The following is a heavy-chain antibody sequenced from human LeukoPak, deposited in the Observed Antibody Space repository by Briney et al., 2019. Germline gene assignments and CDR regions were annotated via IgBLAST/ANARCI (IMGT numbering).Heavy chain of an antibody. V-gene: IGHV3-30*18. Sequence: GGSLRLSCAASGFTFSSYGMHWVRQAPGKGLEWVAVISYDGSNKYYADSVKGRFTISRDNSKNTLYLQMNSLRAEDTAVYYCAKDGTGYYYGMDVWGQGTTVTVSS. CDR2: ISYDGSNK. J-gene: IGHJ6*02. CDR3: AKDGTGYYYGMDV. D-gene: IGHD1-1*01. CDR1: GFTFSSYG.